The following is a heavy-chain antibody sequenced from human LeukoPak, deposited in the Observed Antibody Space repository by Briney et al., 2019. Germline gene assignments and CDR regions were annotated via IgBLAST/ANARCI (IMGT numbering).Heavy chain of an antibody. CDR3: ARDGHGGKDY. D-gene: IGHD4-23*01. J-gene: IGHJ4*02. V-gene: IGHV3-21*01. Sequence: GGSLRLSCAASGFIFGAYGMNWVRQAPGKGLEWVSSISSSSSYIYYADSVKGRFTISRDNAKNSLYLQMNSLRAEDTAVYYCARDGHGGKDYWGQGTLVTVSS. CDR1: GFIFGAYG. CDR2: ISSSSSYI.